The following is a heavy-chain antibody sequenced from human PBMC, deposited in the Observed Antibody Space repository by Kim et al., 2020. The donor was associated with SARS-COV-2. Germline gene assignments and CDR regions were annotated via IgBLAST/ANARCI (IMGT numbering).Heavy chain of an antibody. CDR3: AKDIAVAGHREGAGSVVYYYYYGMDV. CDR2: ISYDGSNK. CDR1: GFTFSSYG. V-gene: IGHV3-30*18. Sequence: GGSLRLSCAASGFTFSSYGMHWVRQAPGKGLEWVAVISYDGSNKYYADSVKGRFTISRDNSKNTLYLQMNSLRAEDTAVYYCAKDIAVAGHREGAGSVVYYYYYGMDVWGQGTTVTVSS. J-gene: IGHJ6*02. D-gene: IGHD6-19*01.